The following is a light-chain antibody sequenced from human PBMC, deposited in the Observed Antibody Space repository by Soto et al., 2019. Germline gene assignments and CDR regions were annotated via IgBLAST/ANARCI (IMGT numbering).Light chain of an antibody. Sequence: EIVLTQSPGTLSLSPGERATLSCRASQSVSSSYLAWYQQKSGQAPRLLIYGASSRATGIPDRFSGSGSGTDFTLTISRLESEDFVVYYCQQYGSSSYTFGQGTKMEIK. CDR2: GAS. J-gene: IGKJ2*01. CDR3: QQYGSSSYT. V-gene: IGKV3-20*01. CDR1: QSVSSSY.